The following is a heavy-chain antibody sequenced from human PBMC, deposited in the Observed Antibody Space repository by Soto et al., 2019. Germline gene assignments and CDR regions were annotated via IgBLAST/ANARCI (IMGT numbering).Heavy chain of an antibody. CDR1: GGSISNYY. Sequence: SETLSLTCTVSGGSISNYYCNWIRQPAGKGLEWIGRIDTSGSTNYNPSLKSRVTMSVDTSKQEFSLKLSSVTAADTALYYCARGGQDFWSGPFDYWGRGALVTVS. V-gene: IGHV4-4*07. D-gene: IGHD3-3*01. CDR3: ARGGQDFWSGPFDY. CDR2: IDTSGST. J-gene: IGHJ4*02.